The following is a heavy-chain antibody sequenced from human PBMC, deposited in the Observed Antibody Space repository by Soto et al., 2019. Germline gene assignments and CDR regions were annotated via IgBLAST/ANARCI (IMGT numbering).Heavy chain of an antibody. V-gene: IGHV4-30-2*05. CDR3: ASSGYDYPTLDY. J-gene: IGHJ4*02. D-gene: IGHD5-12*01. CDR1: GGSISSGGYS. CDR2: IYHSGST. Sequence: SETLSLTCAVSGGSISSGGYSWSWIRQPPGKGLEWIGYIYHSGSTYYNPSLKSRVTISVDTSKNQFSLKLSSVTAADTAVYYCASSGYDYPTLDYWGQGTLVTVSS.